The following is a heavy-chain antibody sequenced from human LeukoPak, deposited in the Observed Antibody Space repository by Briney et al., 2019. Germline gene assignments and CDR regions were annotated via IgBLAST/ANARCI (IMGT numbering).Heavy chain of an antibody. CDR2: INSDGSAT. J-gene: IGHJ5*02. Sequence: GGSLRLSCAASGFPFSSYWMHWVRQVPGKGRLWVSRINSDGSATIYADSVKGRFTISRDNAKNTVYLEMNSLSVEDTATYYCIRDFRSADLWGQGTLVTVTS. CDR3: IRDFRSADL. CDR1: GFPFSSYW. V-gene: IGHV3-74*01.